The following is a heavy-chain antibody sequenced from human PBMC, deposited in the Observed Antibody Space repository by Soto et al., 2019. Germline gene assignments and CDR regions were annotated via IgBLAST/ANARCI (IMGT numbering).Heavy chain of an antibody. V-gene: IGHV1-18*01. CDR3: ATDINYYDSSGYYYRVTLFDY. D-gene: IGHD3-22*01. J-gene: IGHJ4*02. CDR2: ISAYNGNT. Sequence: ASVKVSCKASGYTFTSYGISWVRQAPGQGLEWMGWISAYNGNTNYAQKLQGRVTMTTDTSTSTAYMELSSLRSDDTAVYYCATDINYYDSSGYYYRVTLFDYWGQGTLVTVSS. CDR1: GYTFTSYG.